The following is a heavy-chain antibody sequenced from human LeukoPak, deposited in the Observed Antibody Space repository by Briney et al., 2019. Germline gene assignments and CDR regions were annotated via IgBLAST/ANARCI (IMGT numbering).Heavy chain of an antibody. D-gene: IGHD3-22*01. Sequence: GGSLRLSCAASGFTFNSYSMNWVRQAPGKGLEWVSYISSSSSTIYYADSVKGRFTISRDNSKNTLYVQVNSLGTEDTAAYYCAKGSYYDSSGSFYFDYWGQGTLVTVSS. J-gene: IGHJ4*02. CDR3: AKGSYYDSSGSFYFDY. V-gene: IGHV3-48*01. CDR2: ISSSSSTI. CDR1: GFTFNSYS.